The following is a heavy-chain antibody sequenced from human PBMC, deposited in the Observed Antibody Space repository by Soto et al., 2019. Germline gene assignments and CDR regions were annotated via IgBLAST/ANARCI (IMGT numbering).Heavy chain of an antibody. CDR2: IYYSGST. CDR1: GGSVISGAYY. Sequence: PSETLSLTCTFSGGSVISGAYYWTWIRQRPGKGLEWIGYIYYSGSTYYSPSLKSRLSISLDTSKNQFSLRLSSVTAADTAMYYCARARLRAVYAFDIWGQGTMVTVSS. CDR3: ARARLRAVYAFDI. J-gene: IGHJ3*02. D-gene: IGHD5-12*01. V-gene: IGHV4-31*03.